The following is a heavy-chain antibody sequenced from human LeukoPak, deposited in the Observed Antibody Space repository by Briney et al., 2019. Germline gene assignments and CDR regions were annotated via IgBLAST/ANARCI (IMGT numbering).Heavy chain of an antibody. V-gene: IGHV1-2*02. Sequence: ASVKVSCKASGYTFTGYYMHWVRQAPGQGREWVGWINPNRGGTNYAQKIQGRVTMTRDTSISTAYMELSRLRSDDTAVYYSARGPYSSSWYTHWGQGTLVTVSS. J-gene: IGHJ4*02. CDR1: GYTFTGYY. D-gene: IGHD6-13*01. CDR3: ARGPYSSSWYTH. CDR2: INPNRGGT.